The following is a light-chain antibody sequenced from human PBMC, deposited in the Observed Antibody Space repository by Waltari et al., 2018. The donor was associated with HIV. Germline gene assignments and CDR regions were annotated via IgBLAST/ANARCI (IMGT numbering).Light chain of an antibody. V-gene: IGKV1-9*01. CDR3: QQLNTYPHT. J-gene: IGKJ2*01. CDR1: QDSSNS. Sequence: SASVGDRVTITCRASQDSSNSVAWYQQRPGKAPKLLIYSTSTLQSGVPSRFRGSRSRTEFTLTIASLQAEDFATYFCQQLNTYPHTFGQGTKVEI. CDR2: STS.